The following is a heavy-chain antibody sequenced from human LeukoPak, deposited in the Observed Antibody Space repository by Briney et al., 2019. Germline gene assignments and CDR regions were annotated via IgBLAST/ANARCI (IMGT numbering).Heavy chain of an antibody. J-gene: IGHJ4*02. D-gene: IGHD5-24*01. CDR2: INSDGSGA. V-gene: IGHV3-74*01. CDR3: SRARWYSSDY. Sequence: GGSLRLSCAVSGFTFSGHWMLWVRQAPGKGLVWVSSINSDGSGASYMDSVKGRFTVSRDNAKSTLYLQMNSLRAEDTAVYYCSRARWYSSDYWGQGTLVTVSS. CDR1: GFTFSGHW.